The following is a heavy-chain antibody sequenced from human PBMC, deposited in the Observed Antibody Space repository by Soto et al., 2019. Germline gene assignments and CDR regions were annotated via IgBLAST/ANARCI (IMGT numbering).Heavy chain of an antibody. D-gene: IGHD1-26*01. Sequence: EVQLLESGGDLVQPGGYLRVSCVASGFSFSNYAMSWVRQAPGKGLEWVSGIRGSGTETHYADSVKGRFTISRDNSKNTVYLEIHRLHVEDTAVYYCARSEGAEGVVWFDTWGQGTLVTVSS. CDR3: ARSEGAEGVVWFDT. CDR1: GFSFSNYA. J-gene: IGHJ5*02. V-gene: IGHV3-23*01. CDR2: IRGSGTET.